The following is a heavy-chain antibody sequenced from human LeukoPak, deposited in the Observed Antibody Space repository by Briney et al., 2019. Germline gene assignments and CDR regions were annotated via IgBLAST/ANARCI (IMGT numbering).Heavy chain of an antibody. D-gene: IGHD6-19*01. CDR2: INHSGST. J-gene: IGHJ5*02. CDR1: GGSFSAYY. CDR3: ARLPSSGWYRGNWFDP. Sequence: SETLSLTCAVYGGSFSAYYWSWIRQPPGKGLEWIGEINHSGSTNYNPSLKSRVTISVDTSKNQFSLKLSSVTAADTAVYYCARLPSSGWYRGNWFDPWGQGTLVTVSS. V-gene: IGHV4-34*01.